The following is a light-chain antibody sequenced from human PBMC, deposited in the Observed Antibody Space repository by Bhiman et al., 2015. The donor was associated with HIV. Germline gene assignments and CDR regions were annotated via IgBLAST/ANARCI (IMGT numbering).Light chain of an antibody. J-gene: IGLJ2*01. CDR3: SSYASSSTLV. V-gene: IGLV2-8*01. Sequence: QSALTQPPSASGSPGQSVTISCTGTSSDISGYNYVSWYQQHPGKAPKLMIYGVNKRPSGVSSRFSGSKSGNTASLTISGLQAEDEADYYCSSYASSSTLVFGGGTQLTVL. CDR1: SSDISGYNY. CDR2: GVN.